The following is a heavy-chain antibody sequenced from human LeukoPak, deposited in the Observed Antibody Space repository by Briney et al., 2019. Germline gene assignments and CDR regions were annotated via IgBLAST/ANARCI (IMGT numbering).Heavy chain of an antibody. V-gene: IGHV4-31*03. CDR3: AREAGYNYGQYYFDC. J-gene: IGHJ4*02. D-gene: IGHD5-18*01. CDR2: ISYSGST. CDR1: GGSISSGCYY. Sequence: SETLSLTCTVSGGSISSGCYYWSWIRQHPGKGLEWIGCISYSGSTYYNPSLKSRVTISVDTSENQFSLELSSVTAADTAVYYCAREAGYNYGQYYFDCWGQGTLVTVSS.